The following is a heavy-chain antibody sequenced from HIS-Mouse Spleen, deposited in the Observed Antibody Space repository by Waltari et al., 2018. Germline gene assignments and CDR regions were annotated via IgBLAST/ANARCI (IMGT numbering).Heavy chain of an antibody. CDR3: ARDFHDFWSGYYGGDKKHDAFDI. CDR1: GGSISSYY. J-gene: IGHJ3*02. D-gene: IGHD3-3*01. V-gene: IGHV4-4*07. CDR2: IYTRGST. Sequence: QVQLQESGPGLVKPSETLSLTCTVSGGSISSYYWSWIRQPAGKGREWIGRIYTRGSTNYNPSLKSRVTMSVDTSKNKFSLKLSSVTAADTAVYYCARDFHDFWSGYYGGDKKHDAFDIWGQGTMVTVSS.